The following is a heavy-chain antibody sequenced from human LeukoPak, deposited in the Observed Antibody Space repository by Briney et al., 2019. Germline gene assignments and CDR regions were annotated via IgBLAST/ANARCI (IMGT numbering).Heavy chain of an antibody. J-gene: IGHJ4*02. CDR2: ISSSSSYI. D-gene: IGHD6-19*01. V-gene: IGHV3-21*01. Sequence: GGCPRLSCAASGFTFCSDTMNWIRQTPGKGLEWVSSISSSSSYIYYADSVEGRFTTTRDNAKNSLYLQMNSLRAEDTAVYYCAREPQWLVCDYWGQGTLVTVSS. CDR3: AREPQWLVCDY. CDR1: GFTFCSDT.